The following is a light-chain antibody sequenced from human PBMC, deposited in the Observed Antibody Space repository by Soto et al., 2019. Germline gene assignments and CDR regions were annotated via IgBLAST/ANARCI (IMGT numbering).Light chain of an antibody. J-gene: IGLJ3*02. CDR3: ATWDTSLSAVV. CDR2: DNY. V-gene: IGLV1-51*01. CDR1: SSNIVNNY. Sequence: QSVLTQPPSVSAAPGQTVTISCSGSSSNIVNNYVSWYQQLPGTAPKLLIYDNYKRPSGIPDRFSGSKSGTSATLGITGLQTGDEADYFCATWDTSLSAVVFGGGTKLTVL.